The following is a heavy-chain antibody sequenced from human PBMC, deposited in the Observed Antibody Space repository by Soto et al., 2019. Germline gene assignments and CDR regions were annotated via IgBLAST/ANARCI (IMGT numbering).Heavy chain of an antibody. V-gene: IGHV3-33*01. J-gene: IGHJ6*02. CDR3: ARVEGSGTYGDYDYYGMDV. Sequence: QVQLVESGGGVVQPGRSLRLSCAASGFTFSSYGMHWVRQAPGKGLEWVAVIWYDGRNKYYADSVKGRFTISRDNSKNTLYLQMNSLRAEDTAVYYCARVEGSGTYGDYDYYGMDVWGQGTTVTVSS. CDR2: IWYDGRNK. CDR1: GFTFSSYG. D-gene: IGHD3-10*01.